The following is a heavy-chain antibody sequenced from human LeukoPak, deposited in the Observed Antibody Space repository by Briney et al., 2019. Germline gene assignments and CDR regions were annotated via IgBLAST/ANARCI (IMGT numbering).Heavy chain of an antibody. CDR2: IWYDGSKK. Sequence: GRSLRLSCAASGIPFSSYGMHWVRQAPGKGLEGVAVIWYDGSKKYYADFVKGRFTISRDNSKNTLSLQMSSLRVEDTAVYYCARWNQGHGLDVWGQGTTVTVSS. D-gene: IGHD4-23*01. V-gene: IGHV3-33*01. J-gene: IGHJ6*02. CDR1: GIPFSSYG. CDR3: ARWNQGHGLDV.